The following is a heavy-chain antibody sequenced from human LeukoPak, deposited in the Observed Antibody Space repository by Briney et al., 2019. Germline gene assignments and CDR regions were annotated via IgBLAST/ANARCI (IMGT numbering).Heavy chain of an antibody. D-gene: IGHD2-2*01. J-gene: IGHJ4*02. CDR2: IWYDGSNK. CDR1: GFTFSSYG. Sequence: PGGSLRLSCAASGFTFSSYGMHWVRQAPGKGLEWVAVIWYDGSNKYYADSVKGRFTISRDNSKNTLYLQMNSLRAEDTAVYYCARDRQRYCSSTSCYEVDYWGQGTLVTVSS. V-gene: IGHV3-33*01. CDR3: ARDRQRYCSSTSCYEVDY.